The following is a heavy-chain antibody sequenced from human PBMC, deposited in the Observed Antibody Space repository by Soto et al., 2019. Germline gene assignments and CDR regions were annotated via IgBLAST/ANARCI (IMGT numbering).Heavy chain of an antibody. J-gene: IGHJ6*04. Sequence: QITLKESGPTLVKPTQTLTLTCTFSGFSFTTYGVGVGWIRQAPGKAPEWLALIYWDDQKTFRSSLESRLTITTDTSKDQVVLTITTMDPVDTATYYCTKKGQYHDSSACGRDCYMDVWGKGTTVTVSS. CDR2: IYWDDQK. CDR1: GFSFTTYGVG. V-gene: IGHV2-5*02. CDR3: TKKGQYHDSSACGRDCYMDV. D-gene: IGHD2-2*01.